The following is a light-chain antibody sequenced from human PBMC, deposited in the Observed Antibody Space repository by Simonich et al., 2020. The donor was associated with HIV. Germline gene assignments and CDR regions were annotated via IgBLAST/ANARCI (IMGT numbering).Light chain of an antibody. V-gene: IGKV3-15*01. CDR2: GAS. CDR1: QSVSSN. CDR3: QQYNTRPGT. Sequence: EIVMTQSPATLSVSPGERATLSCRASQSVSSNLAWYQQKHGQAPRLLIYGASTRATGIPARFSGSGSGTEFTLTISSLQSEDFAVYYCQQYNTRPGTFGQGTKVEIK. J-gene: IGKJ1*01.